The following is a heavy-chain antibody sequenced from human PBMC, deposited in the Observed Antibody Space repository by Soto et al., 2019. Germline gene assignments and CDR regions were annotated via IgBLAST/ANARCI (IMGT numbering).Heavy chain of an antibody. V-gene: IGHV3-48*01. D-gene: IGHD4-17*01. CDR1: GFTFSGYS. Sequence: GGSLRLSCAASGFTFSGYSMNWVRQAPGKGLEWVSYISSSSSTIYYADSVKGRFTISRDNAKNSLYLQMNSLRAEDTAVYYCARDSDYGDPPWNVWGKGSTVTVSS. J-gene: IGHJ6*04. CDR2: ISSSSSTI. CDR3: ARDSDYGDPPWNV.